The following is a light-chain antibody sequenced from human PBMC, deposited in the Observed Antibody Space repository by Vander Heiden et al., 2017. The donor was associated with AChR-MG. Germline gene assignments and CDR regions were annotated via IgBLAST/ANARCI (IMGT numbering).Light chain of an antibody. CDR2: AAS. V-gene: IGKV1-9*01. CDR3: QQLNSYPLT. CDR1: QGISSY. J-gene: IGKJ4*01. Sequence: DIQLTQSPSFLSASVGDRVTITYRASQGISSYLAWYQQEPGKAPNLLIYAASTLQSGVPSRFSGSGSGTEFTLTISSLQPADFATYYCQQLNSYPLTFGGGTKVEIK.